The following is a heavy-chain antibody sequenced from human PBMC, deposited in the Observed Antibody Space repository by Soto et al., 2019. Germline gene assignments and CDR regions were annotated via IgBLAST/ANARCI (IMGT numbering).Heavy chain of an antibody. J-gene: IGHJ4*02. CDR2: ISGSGGST. CDR3: ARSGYCSGGSCPLDY. V-gene: IGHV3-23*01. Sequence: EVQLLESGGGLVQPGGSLRLSCAASGFTFSSYAMSWVRQAPGKGLEWVSAISGSGGSTYYADSVKGRFTISRDNSKNTLYLQMNSLRAEDTAVYYCARSGYCSGGSCPLDYWGQGTLVTVSS. CDR1: GFTFSSYA. D-gene: IGHD2-15*01.